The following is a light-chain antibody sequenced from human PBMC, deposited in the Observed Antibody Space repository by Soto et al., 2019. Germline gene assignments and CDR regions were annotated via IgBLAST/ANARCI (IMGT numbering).Light chain of an antibody. CDR2: GAS. CDR3: QRYGSSPKWT. J-gene: IGKJ1*01. V-gene: IGKV3-20*01. Sequence: ELVMTQSPATLSVAPGERATLSCRASQSLTSTFIAWYQHKPGQAPRLLIYGASSRATGIPDRFSGSGSGTDFTLTISRLESEDFAVYYCQRYGSSPKWTFGQGTKVHI. CDR1: QSLTSTF.